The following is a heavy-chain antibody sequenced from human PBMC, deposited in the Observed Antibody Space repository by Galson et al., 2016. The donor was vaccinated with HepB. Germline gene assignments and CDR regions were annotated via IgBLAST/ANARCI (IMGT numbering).Heavy chain of an antibody. J-gene: IGHJ4*02. Sequence: ETLSLTCVVSDGSINSDYWTWVRRPPGKGLEYIGYVHSGGNTNYSPSLKSRVTISLDTPNNQFSLRLTSVAAADTAMYFCGRGLYRRSWYIDSWGRGILVTVSS. CDR1: DGSINSDY. CDR3: GRGLYRRSWYIDS. V-gene: IGHV4-59*01. D-gene: IGHD6-13*01. CDR2: VHSGGNT.